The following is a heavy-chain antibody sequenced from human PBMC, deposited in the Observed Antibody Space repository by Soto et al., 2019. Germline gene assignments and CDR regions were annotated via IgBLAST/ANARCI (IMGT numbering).Heavy chain of an antibody. J-gene: IGHJ5*02. CDR3: ARDDRGSGSSSTWFDP. D-gene: IGHD3-10*01. CDR2: IIPIFGTA. CDR1: GGTFSSYA. Sequence: QVQLVQSGAEVKKPGSSVKVSCQASGGTFSSYAISWVRQAPGQGLEWMGWIIPIFGTANYAQKFKGRVTITADESTSTASMELSSLRSEDTAVYYCARDDRGSGSSSTWFDPWGKGTLVTVSS. V-gene: IGHV1-69*01.